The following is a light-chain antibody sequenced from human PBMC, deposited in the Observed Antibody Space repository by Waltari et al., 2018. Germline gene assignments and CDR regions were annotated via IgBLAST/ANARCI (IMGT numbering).Light chain of an antibody. CDR3: TSYTSSSAPWV. CDR2: DVS. CDR1: SSDVGGYNY. Sequence: QSALTQPASVSGSPGQSITISCTGTSSDVGGYNYVSWYQPHPGKAPKVMIYDVSNRPSGVSNRFSGSKSGNTASLTISGLQAEDEADYYCTSYTSSSAPWVFGGGTKLTVL. V-gene: IGLV2-14*03. J-gene: IGLJ3*02.